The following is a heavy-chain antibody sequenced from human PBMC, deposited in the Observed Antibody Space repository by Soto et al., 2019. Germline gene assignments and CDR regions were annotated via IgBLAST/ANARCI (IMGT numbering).Heavy chain of an antibody. D-gene: IGHD3-10*01. CDR1: GGSISSYY. V-gene: IGHV4-59*12. CDR3: ARDRQSGFGELFYFDY. CDR2: IYYSGST. J-gene: IGHJ4*02. Sequence: PSETLSLTCTVSGGSISSYYWSWIRQPPGKGLEWIGYIYYSGSTYYNPSLKSRVTISVDTSKNQFSLKLSSVTAADTAVYYCARDRQSGFGELFYFDYWGQGTLVTVSS.